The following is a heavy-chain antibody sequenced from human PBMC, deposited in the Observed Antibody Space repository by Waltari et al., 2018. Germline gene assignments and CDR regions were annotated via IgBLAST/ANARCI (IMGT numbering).Heavy chain of an antibody. J-gene: IGHJ4*02. CDR2: IYYSGST. Sequence: QLQLQESGPGLVKPSETLSLTCTVSGCSISSTSCYWGWFRQPPGKGLEWIGTIYYSGSTYYNPSLKSRVTISVDTSKNQFSLKLSSVTAADTAVYYCARRSYSVGWYYFDFWGQGTLVTVSS. V-gene: IGHV4-39*01. CDR1: GCSISSTSCY. D-gene: IGHD2-15*01. CDR3: ARRSYSVGWYYFDF.